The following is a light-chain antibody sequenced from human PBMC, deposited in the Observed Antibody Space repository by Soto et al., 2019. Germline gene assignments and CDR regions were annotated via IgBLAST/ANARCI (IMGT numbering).Light chain of an antibody. J-gene: IGKJ4*01. CDR1: QGLSSY. CDR2: AAS. Sequence: IQLTQSPSSLSASVGDRVTITCRASQGLSSYLAWYQQKPGKAPKLLIYAASTLQTGVPSRFSGSESGTDFTLTISSLQPEDFETYYCQQVNNYPLTFGGGTKVDIK. V-gene: IGKV1-9*01. CDR3: QQVNNYPLT.